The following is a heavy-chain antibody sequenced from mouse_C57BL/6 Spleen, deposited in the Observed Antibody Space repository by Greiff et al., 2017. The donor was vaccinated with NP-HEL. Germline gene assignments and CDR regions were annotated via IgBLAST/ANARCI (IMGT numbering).Heavy chain of an antibody. J-gene: IGHJ4*01. CDR2: IWWDDDK. Sequence: ESGPGILQPSQTLSLTCSFSGFSLSTFGMGVGWIRQPSGKGLEWLAHIWWDDDKYYNPALKSRLTISKDTSKNQVFLKIANVDTADTATYYCARIFDGYPAGYAMDYWGQGTSVTVSS. V-gene: IGHV8-8*01. CDR1: GFSLSTFGMG. D-gene: IGHD2-3*01. CDR3: ARIFDGYPAGYAMDY.